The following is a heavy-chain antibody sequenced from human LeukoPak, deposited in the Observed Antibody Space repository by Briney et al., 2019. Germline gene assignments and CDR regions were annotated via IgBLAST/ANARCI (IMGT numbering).Heavy chain of an antibody. Sequence: ASVKVSCKASGYTFTIYGMSWVRQAPGQRLEWMGWISGFTGATNYAQKFQGRLSMTIDTSTNTTYMDLRTVTSDDTAIYYCARALPGAATAHNWFDPWGQGTLVTVSS. CDR2: ISGFTGAT. CDR3: ARALPGAATAHNWFDP. V-gene: IGHV1-18*01. D-gene: IGHD1-26*01. J-gene: IGHJ5*02. CDR1: GYTFTIYG.